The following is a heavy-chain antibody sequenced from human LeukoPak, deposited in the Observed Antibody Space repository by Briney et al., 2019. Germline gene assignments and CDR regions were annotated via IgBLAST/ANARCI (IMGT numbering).Heavy chain of an antibody. CDR2: INPNSGGT. J-gene: IGHJ4*02. CDR1: GYTFTSYG. D-gene: IGHD2-21*01. Sequence: ASVKVSCKASGYTFTSYGISWVRQAPGQGLEWMGWINPNSGGTNYAQKFQGRVTMTRDTSISTAYMELSRLRSDDTAVYYCASSQAYCGGDCFDYWGQGTLVTVSS. V-gene: IGHV1-2*02. CDR3: ASSQAYCGGDCFDY.